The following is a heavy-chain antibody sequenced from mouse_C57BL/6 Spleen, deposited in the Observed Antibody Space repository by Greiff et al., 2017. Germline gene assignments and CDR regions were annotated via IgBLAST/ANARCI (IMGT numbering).Heavy chain of an antibody. CDR2: ISDGGSYT. D-gene: IGHD4-1*01. CDR3: AREGTGTDYAMDY. J-gene: IGHJ4*01. CDR1: GFTFSSYA. Sequence: EVMLVESGGGLVKPGGSLKLSCAASGFTFSSYAMSWVRQTPEKRLEWVATISDGGSYTYYPDNVKGRFTISRDNAKNNLYLQMSHLKSEDTAMYYCAREGTGTDYAMDYWGQGTSVTVSS. V-gene: IGHV5-4*01.